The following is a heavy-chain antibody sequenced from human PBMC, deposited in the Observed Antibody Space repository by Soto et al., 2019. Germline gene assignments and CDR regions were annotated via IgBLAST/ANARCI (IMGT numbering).Heavy chain of an antibody. V-gene: IGHV3-30*18. J-gene: IGHJ4*02. D-gene: IGHD5-18*01. Sequence: PGGSLRLSCAASGFTFSSYGMHWVRQAPGKGLEWVAVISYDGSNKYYADSVKGRFTISRDNSKNTLYLQMNSLRAEDTAVYYCAKVGYSYGRCGDYWGQGTLVTVSS. CDR2: ISYDGSNK. CDR3: AKVGYSYGRCGDY. CDR1: GFTFSSYG.